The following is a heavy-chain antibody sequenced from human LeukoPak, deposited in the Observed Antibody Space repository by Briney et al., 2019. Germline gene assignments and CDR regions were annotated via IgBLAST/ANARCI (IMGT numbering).Heavy chain of an antibody. J-gene: IGHJ6*03. V-gene: IGHV4-59*01. CDR2: IYYSGST. D-gene: IGHD3-9*01. CDR1: GGSIGSYY. Sequence: PSETLSLTCSVSGGSIGSYYWSWIRQPPGKGLEWIGYIYYSGSTNYNPSLKSRVTISVDTSKNQFSLKLSSVTAADTAVYYCARGYYDILTGYYGMDVWGKGTTVTVSS. CDR3: ARGYYDILTGYYGMDV.